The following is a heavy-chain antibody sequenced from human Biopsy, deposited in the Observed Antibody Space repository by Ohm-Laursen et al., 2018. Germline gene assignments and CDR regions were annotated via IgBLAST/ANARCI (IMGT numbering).Heavy chain of an antibody. J-gene: IGHJ6*02. D-gene: IGHD2/OR15-2a*01. CDR1: GGSISSDY. CDR3: AKATNSTGWPYYYFYGMDV. V-gene: IGHV4-59*01. Sequence: GTLSLTCIVSGGSISSDYWNWIRQTPGKGLEWIGYIYYSGSTNYNPSLKSRVTISVDTSKNQFSLRLNSVTAADTAVYYCAKATNSTGWPYYYFYGMDVWGQGTTVTVSS. CDR2: IYYSGST.